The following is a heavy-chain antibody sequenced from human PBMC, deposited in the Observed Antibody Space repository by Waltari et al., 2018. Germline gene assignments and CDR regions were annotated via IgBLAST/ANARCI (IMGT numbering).Heavy chain of an antibody. J-gene: IGHJ4*02. V-gene: IGHV3-48*04. CDR1: GFSFNIYT. CDR3: ARDPALYGDQFDY. D-gene: IGHD4-17*01. CDR2: ISSTSSTI. Sequence: EVQLVESGGGLVQPGGSLRLSCAASGFSFNIYTMNWVRQAPGKGLEWVSYISSTSSTIYDADSVKGRFTISRDNAKNSLYLQMNSLRVEDTAIYYCARDPALYGDQFDYWGQGTLVTVST.